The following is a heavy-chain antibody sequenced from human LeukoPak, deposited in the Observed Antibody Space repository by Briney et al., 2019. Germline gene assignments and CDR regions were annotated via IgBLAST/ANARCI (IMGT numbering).Heavy chain of an antibody. Sequence: GGSLRLSCTTSGFNFKSYGMHWVRQAPGKGLEWEACLWNDGSTKFYGDSVKGRFTVSRDTSKNTLYLQMDSLRVDDTAVYYCAKDESGALFDPWGQGTLVTVSS. V-gene: IGHV3-30*02. D-gene: IGHD2-15*01. CDR1: GFNFKSYG. CDR3: AKDESGALFDP. J-gene: IGHJ5*02. CDR2: LWNDGSTK.